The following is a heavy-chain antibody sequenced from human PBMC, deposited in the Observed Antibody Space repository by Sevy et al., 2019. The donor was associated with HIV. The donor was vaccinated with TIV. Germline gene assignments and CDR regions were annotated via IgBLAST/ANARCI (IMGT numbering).Heavy chain of an antibody. V-gene: IGHV3-23*01. CDR2: ISGSGTRT. D-gene: IGHD3-22*01. J-gene: IGHJ6*03. CDR3: AKGGGGHYDPDEIAYYFYYYNMDV. Sequence: GGSLRLSCAVSGFSFDSYGMTWVRQAPGKGLEWVSAISGSGTRTYYADSVKGRFIISRDNSKNTLDLQMNSLRAEDMAFYYCAKGGGGHYDPDEIAYYFYYYNMDVWGKGTTVTVSS. CDR1: GFSFDSYG.